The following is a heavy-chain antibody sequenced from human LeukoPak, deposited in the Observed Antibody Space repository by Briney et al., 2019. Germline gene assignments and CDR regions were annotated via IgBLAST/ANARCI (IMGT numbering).Heavy chain of an antibody. CDR1: GSTLSDLS. Sequence: GASVKVSCKVSGSTLSDLSIHWVRQAPGKGLEYVGGSDPEDGETFHAQNFQGRVTMTEDTSIDTAYMELSRLGSEDTAVYYCVTDRARLFWYFDLWGRGTLVTVSS. CDR2: SDPEDGET. CDR3: VTDRARLFWYFDL. V-gene: IGHV1-24*01. D-gene: IGHD2-21*02. J-gene: IGHJ2*01.